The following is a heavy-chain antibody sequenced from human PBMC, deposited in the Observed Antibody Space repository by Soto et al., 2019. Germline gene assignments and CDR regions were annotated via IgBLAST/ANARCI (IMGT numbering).Heavy chain of an antibody. CDR2: IKHDGSEK. V-gene: IGHV3-7*01. CDR1: GFTFSDYW. J-gene: IGHJ6*04. D-gene: IGHD3-10*01. Sequence: EVRLVESGGGLVQSGGSLRLSCAAYGFTFSDYWMSWVRHAPGKGREWVANIKHDGSEKYYVDYVKGRNTISEDNAMNALYLEMNSRREEETAVDYCLLWRLGMDVWGKGTTVTVSS. CDR3: LLWRLGMDV.